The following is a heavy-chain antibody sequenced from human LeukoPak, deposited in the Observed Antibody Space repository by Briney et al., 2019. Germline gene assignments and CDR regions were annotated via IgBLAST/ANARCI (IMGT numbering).Heavy chain of an antibody. J-gene: IGHJ4*02. CDR3: ARGQWLDNS. CDR2: INHSGET. V-gene: IGHV4-34*01. CDR1: GGSLSDHY. D-gene: IGHD6-19*01. Sequence: SETLPLSCTVSGGSLSDHYWSWVRQPPGMGLEWIGEINHSGETNYNPSLTSRVAMSVDTSKNQFSLELRSMTAADTATYYCARGQWLDNSWGQGTLVTVSS.